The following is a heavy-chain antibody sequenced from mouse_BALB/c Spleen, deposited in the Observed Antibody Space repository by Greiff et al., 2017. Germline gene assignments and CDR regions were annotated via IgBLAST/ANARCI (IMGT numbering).Heavy chain of an antibody. CDR1: GFTFSDYY. D-gene: IGHD2-4*01. V-gene: IGHV5-4*02. J-gene: IGHJ4*01. CDR3: ARADDYDRGYYAMDY. Sequence: EVNVVESGGGLVKPGGSLKLSCAASGFTFSDYYMYWVRQTPEKRLEWVATISDGGSYTYYPDSVKGRFTISRDNAKNNLYLQMSSLKSEDTAMYYCARADDYDRGYYAMDYWGQGTSVTVSS. CDR2: ISDGGSYT.